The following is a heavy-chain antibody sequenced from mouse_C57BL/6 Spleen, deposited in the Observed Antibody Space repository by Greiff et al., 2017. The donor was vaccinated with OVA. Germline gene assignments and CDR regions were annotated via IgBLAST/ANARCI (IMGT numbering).Heavy chain of an antibody. CDR1: GYTFTSYW. V-gene: IGHV1-52*01. J-gene: IGHJ3*01. Sequence: QVQLQQPGAELVRPGSSVKLSCKASGYTFTSYWMHWVKQRPIQGLEWIGNIDPSDSETHYNQKFKDKATLTVDKSSSTAYMQLSSLTSEDSAVYYCAVSKKEAWFAYWGQGTLVTVSA. CDR3: AVSKKEAWFAY. CDR2: IDPSDSET. D-gene: IGHD2-5*01.